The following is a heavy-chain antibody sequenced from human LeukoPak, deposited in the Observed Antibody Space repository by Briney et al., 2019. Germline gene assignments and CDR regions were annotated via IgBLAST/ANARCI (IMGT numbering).Heavy chain of an antibody. CDR3: ARLPYPYDSSGSPPLDY. J-gene: IGHJ4*02. Sequence: SSETLSLTCTVSGGSISSSNYYWGWIRQPPGKGLEWIGSIYYSGSTHYNPSLKSRVTISVDTSKNQFSLKLSSVTAADTAVYYCARLPYPYDSSGSPPLDYWGQGTLVTVSS. V-gene: IGHV4-39*01. D-gene: IGHD3-22*01. CDR2: IYYSGST. CDR1: GGSISSSNYY.